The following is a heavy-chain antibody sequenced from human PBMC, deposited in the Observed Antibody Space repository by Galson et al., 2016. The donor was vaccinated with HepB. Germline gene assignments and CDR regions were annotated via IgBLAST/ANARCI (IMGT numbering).Heavy chain of an antibody. D-gene: IGHD2-21*02. Sequence: SETLSLTCAVSGASITDYTWWHWVRQPPWKGLEWIGEISHDGSSNFNPSLRSRVTISVDKSNNHFSLELRSVTAADTAVYYCVKGGDYCLPSWGQGTMVTVSS. CDR1: GASITDYTW. V-gene: IGHV4-4*02. CDR2: ISHDGSS. J-gene: IGHJ5*02. CDR3: VKGGDYCLPS.